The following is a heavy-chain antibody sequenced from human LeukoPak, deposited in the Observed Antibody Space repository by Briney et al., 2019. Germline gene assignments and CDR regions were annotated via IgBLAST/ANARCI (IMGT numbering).Heavy chain of an antibody. CDR2: IWYDGSNK. J-gene: IGHJ4*02. CDR3: ARDPNRSHYDILTGYYIKPYYFDY. CDR1: GFTFSSYG. V-gene: IGHV3-33*01. D-gene: IGHD3-9*01. Sequence: PGGSLRLSCAASGFTFSSYGMHWVRQAPGKGLEWVAVIWYDGSNKYYADSVKGRFTISRDNSKNTLYLQMNSLRAEDTAVYYCARDPNRSHYDILTGYYIKPYYFDYWGQGTLVTVSS.